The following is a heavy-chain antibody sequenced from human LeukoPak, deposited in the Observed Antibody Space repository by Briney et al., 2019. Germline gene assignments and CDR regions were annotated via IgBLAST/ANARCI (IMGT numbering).Heavy chain of an antibody. Sequence: GGSLRLSCAASGFTFSSYGMRWVRQAPGKGPEWVAVISYDGSNKYYADSVKGRFTISRDNSKNTLYLQMNSLRAEDTAVYYCAKSCSGGSCFDPWGQGTLVTVSS. D-gene: IGHD2-15*01. CDR2: ISYDGSNK. CDR3: AKSCSGGSCFDP. CDR1: GFTFSSYG. V-gene: IGHV3-30*18. J-gene: IGHJ5*02.